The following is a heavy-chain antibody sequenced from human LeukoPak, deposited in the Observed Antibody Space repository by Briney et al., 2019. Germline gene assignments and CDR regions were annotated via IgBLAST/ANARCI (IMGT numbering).Heavy chain of an antibody. CDR3: ARDPTSRYSSSWYYFDY. CDR2: TYYRSKWYN. J-gene: IGHJ4*02. CDR1: GDSVSSNSAA. D-gene: IGHD6-13*01. V-gene: IGHV6-1*01. Sequence: SQTLSLTCAISGDSVSSNSAAWNWIRQSPSRGLEWLGRTYYRSKWYNDYAVSVKSRITINPDTSKNQFSLQLNSVTPEDTAVYYCARDPTSRYSSSWYYFDYWGQGTLVTVSS.